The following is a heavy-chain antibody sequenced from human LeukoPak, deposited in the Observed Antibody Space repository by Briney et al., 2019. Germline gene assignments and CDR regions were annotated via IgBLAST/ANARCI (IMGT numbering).Heavy chain of an antibody. CDR1: GGSISSYY. V-gene: IGHV4-4*07. CDR2: IYTSGST. D-gene: IGHD1-26*01. Sequence: SETLSPTCTVSGGSISSYYWSWIRQPAGKGLEWIGRIYTSGSTNYNPSLKSRVTISVDTPKNQFSLKLSSVTAADTAVYYCASVVGAKVETYFDYWGQGTLVTVSS. J-gene: IGHJ4*02. CDR3: ASVVGAKVETYFDY.